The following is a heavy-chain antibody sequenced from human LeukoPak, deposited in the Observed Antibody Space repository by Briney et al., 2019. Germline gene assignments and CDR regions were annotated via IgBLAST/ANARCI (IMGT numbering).Heavy chain of an antibody. CDR3: AKGYSSSWSYPLDAFDI. Sequence: GGSLRLSCAASGFTFSGYGMHWVRQAPGKELEWVAFIRYDGTNKYYADSVKGRFTISRDNSKNTLYLQMSSLRAEDTALYYCAKGYSSSWSYPLDAFDIWGQGTMVTVSS. V-gene: IGHV3-30*02. CDR1: GFTFSGYG. J-gene: IGHJ3*02. D-gene: IGHD6-13*01. CDR2: IRYDGTNK.